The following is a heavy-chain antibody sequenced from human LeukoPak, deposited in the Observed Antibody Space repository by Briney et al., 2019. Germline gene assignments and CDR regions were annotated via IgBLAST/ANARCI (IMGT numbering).Heavy chain of an antibody. V-gene: IGHV1-69*13. J-gene: IGHJ5*02. D-gene: IGHD1-26*01. CDR3: ALLVGARLVWFDP. CDR1: GGTFSSYA. CDR2: IIPIFGTA. Sequence: SVKVSCKASGGTFSSYAISWVRQAPGQGLEWMGGIIPIFGTANYAQKFQGRVTITADESTSTAYMELSSLRSEDTAVYYCALLVGARLVWFDPWGQGTPVTVSS.